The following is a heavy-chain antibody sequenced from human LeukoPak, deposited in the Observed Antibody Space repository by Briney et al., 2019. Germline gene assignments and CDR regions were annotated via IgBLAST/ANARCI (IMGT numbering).Heavy chain of an antibody. Sequence: GGSLRLSCAASGFTVSSDYVSWVRQAPGKGLEWVSVIYSGGSTYYADSVKGRFTISRDKSKNTVYLQMNSLRFEDTAMYYCARNWFDPWGQGTLVTVSS. CDR3: ARNWFDP. CDR2: IYSGGST. CDR1: GFTVSSDY. J-gene: IGHJ5*02. V-gene: IGHV3-53*05.